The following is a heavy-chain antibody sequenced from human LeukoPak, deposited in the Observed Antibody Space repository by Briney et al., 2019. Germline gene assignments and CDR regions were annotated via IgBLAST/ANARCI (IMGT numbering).Heavy chain of an antibody. Sequence: GGSLKISCKGSGYSFTSYWIGWVRQMPGKGLEWMGIIYPGDSDTRYSPSFQGQVTISADKSISTAYLQWSSLKASDTAMYYCARLQYYYDSSGYSNWFDPWGQGTLVTVSS. CDR2: IYPGDSDT. D-gene: IGHD3-22*01. J-gene: IGHJ5*02. CDR1: GYSFTSYW. V-gene: IGHV5-51*01. CDR3: ARLQYYYDSSGYSNWFDP.